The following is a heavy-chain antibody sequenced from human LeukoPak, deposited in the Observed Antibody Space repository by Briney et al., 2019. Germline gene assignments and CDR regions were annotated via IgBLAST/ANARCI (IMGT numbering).Heavy chain of an antibody. CDR2: IYHSGST. V-gene: IGHV4-38-2*02. CDR1: GYSISSGYY. Sequence: SETLSLTCTVSGYSISSGYYWGWIRQPPGKGLEWTGSIYHSGSTYYNPSLKSRVTISVDTSKNQFSLKLSSVTAADTAVYYCARGLWFGESNWFDPWGQGTLVTVSS. CDR3: ARGLWFGESNWFDP. D-gene: IGHD3-10*01. J-gene: IGHJ5*02.